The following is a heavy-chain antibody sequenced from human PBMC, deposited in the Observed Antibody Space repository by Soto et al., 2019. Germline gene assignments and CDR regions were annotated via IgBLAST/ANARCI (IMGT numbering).Heavy chain of an antibody. Sequence: TSETLSLTCTVSGDSISSSNSHWGWTRQPPGKGLEYIGSVYYGGAIFYSGNIYYNPSLKSRVTISVDTSKNQFSLRLSSVTAADTGVYYCVRYDRINMKLYSPEGFHIWGQGTMVTVSS. D-gene: IGHD3-3*02. CDR1: GDSISSSNSH. CDR2: VYYGGAIFYSGNI. V-gene: IGHV4-39*01. CDR3: VRYDRINMKLYSPEGFHI. J-gene: IGHJ3*02.